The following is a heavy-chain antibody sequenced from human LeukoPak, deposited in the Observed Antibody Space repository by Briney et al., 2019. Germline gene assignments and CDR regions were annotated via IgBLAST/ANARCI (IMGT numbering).Heavy chain of an antibody. CDR1: AFTFNTYW. D-gene: IGHD1-26*01. V-gene: IGHV3-74*01. CDR2: INGDESST. J-gene: IGHJ4*02. CDR3: AKGLGSGSYDFDY. Sequence: GGSLRLSCAASAFTFNTYWMHWVRQVPGRGLEWVSRINGDESSTNYADSVKGRFTISRDNSKNTLYLQMNSLRAEDTAVYYCAKGLGSGSYDFDYWGQGTLVTVSS.